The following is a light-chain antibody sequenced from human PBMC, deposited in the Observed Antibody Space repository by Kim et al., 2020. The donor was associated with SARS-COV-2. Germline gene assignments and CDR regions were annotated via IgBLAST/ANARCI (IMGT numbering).Light chain of an antibody. V-gene: IGKV1-39*01. CDR2: AAS. J-gene: IGKJ2*01. Sequence: SASVGDRVNITCRASQSISSYLMWYEQKPGKAPKLLIYAASSLQSGVPSRFSGSGSGTDFTLTISSLQPEDFATYYCQQSYSTPYTFGKGKKLE. CDR3: QQSYSTPYT. CDR1: QSISSY.